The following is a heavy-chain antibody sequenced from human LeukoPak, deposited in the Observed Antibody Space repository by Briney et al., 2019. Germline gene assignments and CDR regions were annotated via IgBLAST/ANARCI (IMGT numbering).Heavy chain of an antibody. CDR3: ASGYSGYDSTAFDY. D-gene: IGHD5-12*01. Sequence: PSETLSLTCTVSGGSISSSSYYWGWIRQPPGKGLEWIGSIYYSGSTYYNPSLKIRVTISVDTSKNQFSLKLSSVTAADTAVYYCASGYSGYDSTAFDYWGQGTLVTVSS. V-gene: IGHV4-39*01. CDR2: IYYSGST. CDR1: GGSISSSSYY. J-gene: IGHJ4*02.